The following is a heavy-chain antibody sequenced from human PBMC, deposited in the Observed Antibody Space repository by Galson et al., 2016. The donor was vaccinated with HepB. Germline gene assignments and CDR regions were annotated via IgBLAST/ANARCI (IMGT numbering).Heavy chain of an antibody. Sequence: SLRLSCAASGFTFRSYAMNWVRQAPGKGLEWVSLIGGSGDIIYYADSVKGRFTISRDNSKNTVYLQMNSLRADDTAVYYCAKVQFGSIYYLEYWGQGTLVTVSS. CDR1: GFTFRSYA. J-gene: IGHJ4*02. CDR3: AKVQFGSIYYLEY. CDR2: IGGSGDII. V-gene: IGHV3-23*01. D-gene: IGHD3-3*01.